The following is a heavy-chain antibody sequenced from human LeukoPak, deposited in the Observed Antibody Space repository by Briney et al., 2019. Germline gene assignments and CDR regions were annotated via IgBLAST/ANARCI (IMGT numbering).Heavy chain of an antibody. CDR1: GFTFSSYA. CDR3: AKVESAYYDFWSGGGYYYMDV. V-gene: IGHV3-23*01. D-gene: IGHD3-3*01. Sequence: PGGSLRLSCAASGFTFSSYAMSWVRQAPGKGLEWVSAISGSGGSTYYADSVKGRFTISRDNSKNTLYLQMNSLRAEDTAVYYCAKVESAYYDFWSGGGYYYMDVWGKGTTVTVSS. CDR2: ISGSGGST. J-gene: IGHJ6*03.